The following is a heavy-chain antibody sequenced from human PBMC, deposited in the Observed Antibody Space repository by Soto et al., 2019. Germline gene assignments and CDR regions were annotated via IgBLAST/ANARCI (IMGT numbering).Heavy chain of an antibody. Sequence: QVQLVQSGDEVKKPGSSVKVSCQASGGTFSNHGITWVRQAPGQGFEWMGEIFPVFASVKYEESFHGRVTITANESTITALLDLSKVTHDDTAMYYCARKRGMGATGAIAFDNLGQGTLVLVAS. J-gene: IGHJ4*02. D-gene: IGHD1-26*01. CDR2: IFPVFASV. V-gene: IGHV1-69*01. CDR1: GGTFSNHG. CDR3: ARKRGMGATGAIAFDN.